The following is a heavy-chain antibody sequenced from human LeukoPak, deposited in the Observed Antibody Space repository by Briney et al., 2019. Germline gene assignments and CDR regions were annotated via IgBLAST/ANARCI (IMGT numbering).Heavy chain of an antibody. CDR3: AKTVAAAGTFGY. CDR1: GFTFSSYS. J-gene: IGHJ4*02. CDR2: ISGSGGST. V-gene: IGHV3-23*01. D-gene: IGHD6-13*01. Sequence: GGSLRLSCAASGFTFSSYSMNWVRQAPGKGLEWVSAISGSGGSTYYADSVKGRFTISRDNSKNTLYLQMNSLRAEDTAVYYCAKTVAAAGTFGYWGQGTLVTVSS.